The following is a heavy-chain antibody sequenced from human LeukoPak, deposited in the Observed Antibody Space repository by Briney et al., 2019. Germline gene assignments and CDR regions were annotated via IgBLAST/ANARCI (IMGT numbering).Heavy chain of an antibody. J-gene: IGHJ4*02. CDR1: GFTFSTYW. CDR3: ARDPGYSSGWLFDY. D-gene: IGHD6-19*01. Sequence: GGSLRLSCAASGFTFSTYWMHWVRQAPGKGLVWVSRINTDGSNTNYTDSVRGRFTISRDNAKNTLYLQMNSLRAEDTAVYYCARDPGYSSGWLFDYWGQGTLLTVSS. V-gene: IGHV3-74*01. CDR2: INTDGSNT.